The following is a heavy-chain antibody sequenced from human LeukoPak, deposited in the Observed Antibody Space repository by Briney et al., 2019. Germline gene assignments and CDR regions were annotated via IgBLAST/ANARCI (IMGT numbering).Heavy chain of an antibody. J-gene: IGHJ1*01. V-gene: IGHV2-5*02. CDR1: GFSLSTSGVG. CDR3: AHSSSWYYVSFREHFQH. CDR2: IYWDDDK. Sequence: ESGPTLVKPTQTLTLTCTFSGFSLSTSGVGVGWIRQPPGKALEWLALIYWDDDKRYSPSLKSRLTITKDTSKNQVVLTMTNMDPVDTATYYCAHSSSWYYVSFREHFQHWGQGTLVTVSS. D-gene: IGHD6-13*01.